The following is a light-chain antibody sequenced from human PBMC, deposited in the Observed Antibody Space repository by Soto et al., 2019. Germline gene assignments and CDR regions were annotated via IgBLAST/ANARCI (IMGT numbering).Light chain of an antibody. V-gene: IGKV1-5*01. Sequence: DIHMTQSPSTVSASVGDRVIITCRASPNIERWQAWYQQKPGKAPQLLLYDVSSLQRGVPSRFSGSGSATEFILTISDLQPDDFATYYCQQYQSDTWAFGQGTKVDI. CDR3: QQYQSDTWA. J-gene: IGKJ1*01. CDR2: DVS. CDR1: PNIERW.